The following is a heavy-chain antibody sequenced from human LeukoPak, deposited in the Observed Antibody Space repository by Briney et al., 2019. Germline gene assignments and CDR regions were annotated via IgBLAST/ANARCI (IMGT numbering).Heavy chain of an antibody. CDR1: GFTFSSYS. CDR3: ARDEEGADHNYYYYYMDV. D-gene: IGHD1-26*01. CDR2: ISSSSSTI. V-gene: IGHV3-48*01. Sequence: GGSLRLSCAASGFTFSSYSMNWVRQAPGKGLEWVSYISSSSSTIYYADSVKGRFTISRDNAKNSLYLQMNSLGAADTAVYYCARDEEGADHNYYYYYMDVWGKGTTVTVSS. J-gene: IGHJ6*03.